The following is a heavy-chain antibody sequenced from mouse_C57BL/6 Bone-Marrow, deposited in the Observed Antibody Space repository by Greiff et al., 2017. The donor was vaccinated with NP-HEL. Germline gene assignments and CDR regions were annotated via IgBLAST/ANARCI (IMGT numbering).Heavy chain of an antibody. CDR1: GYTFTSYW. D-gene: IGHD1-1*01. CDR2: IYPGSGST. Sequence: QVQLQQSGAELVKPGASVKMSCKASGYTFTSYWITWVKQTPGQGLEWIGDIYPGSGSTNYNEKFKSKATLTVDPSSSTAYMQLSSLTSEDYAVYNCARYLFNTAIVAERMDYWGQGTTVTVSS. V-gene: IGHV1-55*01. J-gene: IGHJ4*01. CDR3: ARYLFNTAIVAERMDY.